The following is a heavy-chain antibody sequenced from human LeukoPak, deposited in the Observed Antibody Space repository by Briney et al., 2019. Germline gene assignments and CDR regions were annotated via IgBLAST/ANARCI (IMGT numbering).Heavy chain of an antibody. J-gene: IGHJ3*02. CDR3: ARGDYGTIIDAFDI. V-gene: IGHV4-61*02. Sequence: PSETLSLTCTVSGGSISSGHYYWSWIRQPAGKGLEWIGRIYTSGNTDYNPSLKSRVTISVDTSKNQFSLKLSSVTAADTAVYYRARGDYGTIIDAFDIWGQGTMVTVSS. CDR2: IYTSGNT. CDR1: GGSISSGHYY. D-gene: IGHD4-17*01.